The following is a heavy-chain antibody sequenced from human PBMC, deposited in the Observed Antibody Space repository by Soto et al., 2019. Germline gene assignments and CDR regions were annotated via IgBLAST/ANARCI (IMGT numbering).Heavy chain of an antibody. CDR2: IHYIGST. D-gene: IGHD3-16*02. Sequence: QVQVQQSGPGLVEPSGTLSLACVISGGSVSTNNWWNWVRQSPGKGLEWIGEIHYIGSTNYNPSLKSRVTLSIDTSQNEVSLKTSYVTAADTAVYYCMRDRGAGSYTGFDYWGQGTLVTVSS. CDR1: GGSVSTNNW. CDR3: MRDRGAGSYTGFDY. J-gene: IGHJ4*02. V-gene: IGHV4-4*02.